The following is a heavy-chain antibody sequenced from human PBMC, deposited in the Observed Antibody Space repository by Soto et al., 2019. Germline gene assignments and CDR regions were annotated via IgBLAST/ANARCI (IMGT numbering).Heavy chain of an antibody. CDR3: ARHRYSSGRSGYYYYGMDV. V-gene: IGHV2-70*01. J-gene: IGHJ6*02. D-gene: IGHD6-19*01. CDR1: LFSLSTSGMC. CDR2: IDWDDDK. Sequence: XGPTLVNPTQTLTLTCNFALFSLSTSGMCVSWIRQPPGKALEWRALIDWDDDKYYSTSLKTRLTISKDTSKNQVVLTMTNMDPVDTATYYCARHRYSSGRSGYYYYGMDVCGQRTTVTVPS.